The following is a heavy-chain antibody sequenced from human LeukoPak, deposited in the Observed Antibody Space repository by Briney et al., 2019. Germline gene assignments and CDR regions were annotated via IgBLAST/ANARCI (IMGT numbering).Heavy chain of an antibody. CDR3: AKNRGAGSHYYYHMNV. Sequence: GGSLRLSCAASGFTFSTCAMSWVRQAAGKGLEWVSLISGSGGGTYYADSVKGRFTISRDNSKNTLYLQLNSLRVEDTAVYYCAKNRGAGSHYYYHMNVWGKGTTVTDSS. V-gene: IGHV3-23*01. D-gene: IGHD1-26*01. CDR2: ISGSGGGT. CDR1: GFTFSTCA. J-gene: IGHJ6*03.